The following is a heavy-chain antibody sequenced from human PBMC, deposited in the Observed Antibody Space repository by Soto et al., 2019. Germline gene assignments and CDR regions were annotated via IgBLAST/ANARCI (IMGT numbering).Heavy chain of an antibody. Sequence: SETLSLTCTVSGGSISSSGFSRGWVRQPPGKGLEWIGCAYYSGNTYYNPSLKSRVTISVDTSGNQFSLRLNSVTAAVTAVYDCTKVSSGWFDPWGQGTLVTVSS. J-gene: IGHJ5*02. CDR3: TKVSSGWFDP. CDR1: GGSISSSGFS. V-gene: IGHV4-39*01. D-gene: IGHD2-8*01. CDR2: AYYSGNT.